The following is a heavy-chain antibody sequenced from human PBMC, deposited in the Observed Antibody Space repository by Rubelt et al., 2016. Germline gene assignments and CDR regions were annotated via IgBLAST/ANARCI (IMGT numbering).Heavy chain of an antibody. Sequence: QVQLVQSGAEVKKPGASVKVSCKASGYTFTGYYMHWVRQAPGQGLEWMGRINPNSGGTNYAQKFQGKFTKTSDTSTRTVYRELSSLRSDDTALYYCAREVGATDLWGQGTLVTVSS. V-gene: IGHV1-2*06. D-gene: IGHD1-26*01. CDR3: AREVGATDL. J-gene: IGHJ4*02. CDR2: INPNSGGT. CDR1: GYTFTGYY.